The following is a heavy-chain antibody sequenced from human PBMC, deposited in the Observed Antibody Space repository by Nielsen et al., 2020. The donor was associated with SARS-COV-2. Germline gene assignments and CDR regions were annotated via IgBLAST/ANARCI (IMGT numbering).Heavy chain of an antibody. CDR1: GYSFTSYW. CDR2: IDPSDSYT. CDR3: ARHGDYDILTGYYPHDAFDT. V-gene: IGHV5-10-1*01. D-gene: IGHD3-9*01. J-gene: IGHJ3*02. Sequence: KVSCKGSGYSFTSYWISWVRQMPGKGLEWMGRIDPSDSYTNYSPSFQGHVTISADKSISTAYLQWSSLKASDTAMYYCARHGDYDILTGYYPHDAFDTWGQGTMVTVSS.